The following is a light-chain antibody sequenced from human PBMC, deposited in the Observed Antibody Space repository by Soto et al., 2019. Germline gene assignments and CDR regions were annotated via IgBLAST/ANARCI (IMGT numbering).Light chain of an antibody. J-gene: IGKJ1*01. V-gene: IGKV3-15*01. CDR2: EAS. CDR1: ESISSH. CDR3: QQYYYWWT. Sequence: EIVMTQSPATLSVSPGERATLSCRASESISSHLAWYQQKPGQAPRLLIYEASTRATGISARFSGSGSRTEFTLTISSLQSEDCAVYYCQQYYYWWTFGQGTRVEIK.